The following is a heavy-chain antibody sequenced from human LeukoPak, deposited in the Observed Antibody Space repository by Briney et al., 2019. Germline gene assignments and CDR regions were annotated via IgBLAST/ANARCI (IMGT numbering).Heavy chain of an antibody. CDR2: ISAYNGNT. D-gene: IGHD2-21*02. Sequence: ASVKVSCKASGYTFTSYGISWVRQALGQGLEWMGWISAYNGNTNYAQKLQGRVTMTTDTSTSTAYTELRSLRSDDTAVYYCARDKVGTATLLDYWGQGTLVTVSS. CDR1: GYTFTSYG. V-gene: IGHV1-18*01. J-gene: IGHJ4*02. CDR3: ARDKVGTATLLDY.